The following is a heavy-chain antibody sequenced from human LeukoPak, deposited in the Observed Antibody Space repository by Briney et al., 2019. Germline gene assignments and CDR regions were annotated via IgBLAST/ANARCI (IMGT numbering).Heavy chain of an antibody. J-gene: IGHJ4*02. V-gene: IGHV3-30*02. CDR3: AKDLGELAYYYDSSGSNGNY. CDR2: IRYDGSNK. CDR1: GFTFSSYG. Sequence: GGSLRLSCAASGFTFSSYGMHWVRQTPGKGLEWVAFIRYDGSNKYYADSVKGRFTISRDNSKNTLYLQMNSLRAEDTAVYYCAKDLGELAYYYDSSGSNGNYWGQGTLVTVSS. D-gene: IGHD3-22*01.